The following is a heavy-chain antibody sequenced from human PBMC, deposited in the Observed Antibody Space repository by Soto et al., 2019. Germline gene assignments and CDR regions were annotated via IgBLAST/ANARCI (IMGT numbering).Heavy chain of an antibody. J-gene: IGHJ6*02. CDR3: ARVWCSGGSCTHPYYYYYGMDV. CDR2: ISGYNGNT. CDR1: GYIFTTYD. D-gene: IGHD2-15*01. V-gene: IGHV1-18*01. Sequence: ASVKVSCKASGYIFTTYDISWVRQAPGQGLEWMGWISGYNGNTKYSQKFQGRVTITRDTSASTAYMELSSLRSEDTAVYYCARVWCSGGSCTHPYYYYYGMDVWGQGTTVTVSS.